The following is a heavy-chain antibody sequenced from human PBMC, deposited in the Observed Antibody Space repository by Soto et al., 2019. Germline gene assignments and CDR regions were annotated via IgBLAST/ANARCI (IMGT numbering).Heavy chain of an antibody. Sequence: TSETLSLTCTVSGGSISSDDCYYWTWIRQHPGKGLEWIGYTYYSGSTKYNPSLKSRVSISVDTSKNQFSLSLSSVTAADTAVYYCAAASCRDSGSSPFDYWGQGALVTVSS. D-gene: IGHD3-10*01. J-gene: IGHJ4*02. CDR3: AAASCRDSGSSPFDY. CDR2: TYYSGST. CDR1: GGSISSDDCYY. V-gene: IGHV4-31*03.